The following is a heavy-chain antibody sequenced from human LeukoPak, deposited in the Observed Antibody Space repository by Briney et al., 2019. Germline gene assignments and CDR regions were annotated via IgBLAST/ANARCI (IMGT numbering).Heavy chain of an antibody. Sequence: SGGSLRLSCGASGLTFSAYGMHWVRQAPGKGLEWVAFIHYDGSIKSYADSVKGRFTISRDNSNNTLYLQMNGLTTEDTAVYYCAKLSRTLPVDYWGQGTLVTVSS. J-gene: IGHJ4*02. V-gene: IGHV3-30*02. CDR1: GLTFSAYG. CDR3: AKLSRTLPVDY. CDR2: IHYDGSIK. D-gene: IGHD2/OR15-2a*01.